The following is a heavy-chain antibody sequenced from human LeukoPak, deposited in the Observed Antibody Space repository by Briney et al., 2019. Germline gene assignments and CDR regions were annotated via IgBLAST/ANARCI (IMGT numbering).Heavy chain of an antibody. J-gene: IGHJ5*02. D-gene: IGHD6-13*01. V-gene: IGHV4-59*01. CDR1: AGSISSYY. Sequence: SETLSLTCTVSAGSISSYYWSWIRQPPGKGLEWIGYIFYTGTTSYSPSLKSRVTISVDTSKNQFSLNLSSVTAADTAVYYCARSRDTRAAAGTPVGSWGQGTLVTVSS. CDR3: ARSRDTRAAAGTPVGS. CDR2: IFYTGTT.